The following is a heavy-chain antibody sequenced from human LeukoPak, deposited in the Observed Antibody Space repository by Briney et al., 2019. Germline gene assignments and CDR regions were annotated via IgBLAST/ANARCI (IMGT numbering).Heavy chain of an antibody. CDR1: GFTFSCYG. CDR3: ARGRLSYYGSGSYSGTYYYYGMDV. J-gene: IGHJ6*04. D-gene: IGHD3-10*01. CDR2: ISYDGSSK. Sequence: GGSLRLSCAASGFTFSCYGMHWVRQAPGKGLQWVAVISYDGSSKYYADSVKGRFTIPRDNSKNTLYLQMNSMRVEDTAVYYCARGRLSYYGSGSYSGTYYYYGMDVWGKGTTVTVSS. V-gene: IGHV3-30*03.